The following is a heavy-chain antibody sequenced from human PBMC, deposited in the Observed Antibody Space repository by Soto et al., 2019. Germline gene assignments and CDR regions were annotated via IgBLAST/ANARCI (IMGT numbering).Heavy chain of an antibody. CDR1: GFTFSSYS. V-gene: IGHV3-48*01. CDR2: VSGSSRSI. Sequence: GGSLRLSCAASGFTFSSYSMNWVRQAPGKGLEWVSCVSGSSRSIYYAESVKGRFTISRDNAKNSLYLQMSSLRAEDTAVYYCARDYYGDYALDYWGQGTLVTVSS. CDR3: ARDYYGDYALDY. D-gene: IGHD4-17*01. J-gene: IGHJ4*02.